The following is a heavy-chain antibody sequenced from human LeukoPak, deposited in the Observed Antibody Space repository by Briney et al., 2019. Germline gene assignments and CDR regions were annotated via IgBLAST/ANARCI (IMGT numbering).Heavy chain of an antibody. Sequence: GASVKVSCKTSGYIFSNYGITWVRQAPGQGLEWMGWISTYNGNTNYAQKFQGRVTLTTDTSTSTAYMDLRSLRSDDTAVYHCARVTLGSWYFDLWGRGTLVTVSS. CDR1: GYIFSNYG. V-gene: IGHV1-18*01. CDR2: ISTYNGNT. D-gene: IGHD2-15*01. CDR3: ARVTLGSWYFDL. J-gene: IGHJ2*01.